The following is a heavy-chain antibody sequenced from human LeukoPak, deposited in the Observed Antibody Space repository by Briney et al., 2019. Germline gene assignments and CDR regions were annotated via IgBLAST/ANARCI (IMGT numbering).Heavy chain of an antibody. D-gene: IGHD2-2*01. V-gene: IGHV4-30-4*08. CDR2: IYYSGST. Sequence: SETLSLTCTVSGGSISSGDYYWSWIRQPPGKGLEWIGHIYYSGSTYYNPSLKSRVTISVDTSKNQFSLKLSSVTAADTAVYYCARVPAAIGGFDPWGQGTLVTVSS. CDR3: ARVPAAIGGFDP. J-gene: IGHJ5*02. CDR1: GGSISSGDYY.